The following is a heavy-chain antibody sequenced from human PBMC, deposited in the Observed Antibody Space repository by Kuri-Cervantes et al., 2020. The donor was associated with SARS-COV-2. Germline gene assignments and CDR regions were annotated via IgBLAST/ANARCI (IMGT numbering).Heavy chain of an antibody. Sequence: GESLKISCVASGFTFSSHSMNWVRQAPGKGLEWVSVIYSGGSTYYADSVQGRFTISRDNSKNTLYLQMNSLRVEDTAVYYCAREDRYGGNLNWFDPWGQGTLVTVSS. D-gene: IGHD1-26*01. CDR2: IYSGGST. CDR1: GFTFSSHS. J-gene: IGHJ5*02. CDR3: AREDRYGGNLNWFDP. V-gene: IGHV3-53*01.